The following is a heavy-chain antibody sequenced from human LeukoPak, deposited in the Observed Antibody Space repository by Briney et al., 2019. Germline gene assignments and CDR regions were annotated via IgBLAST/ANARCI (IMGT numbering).Heavy chain of an antibody. CDR2: IDPSDSYT. Sequence: GEPLHISCKGSGYRFTSYWISWVRQIPGKGLGWMGRIDPSDSYTNYRPSFQGHVTISADKSISTAYLQWSSLKASDTAMYYCARRNYYGSGSYYALSYWGQGTLVIVSS. V-gene: IGHV5-10-1*01. J-gene: IGHJ4*02. D-gene: IGHD3-10*01. CDR1: GYRFTSYW. CDR3: ARRNYYGSGSYYALSY.